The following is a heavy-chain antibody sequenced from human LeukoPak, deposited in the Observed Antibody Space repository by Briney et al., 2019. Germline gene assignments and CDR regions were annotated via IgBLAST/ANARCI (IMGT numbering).Heavy chain of an antibody. J-gene: IGHJ4*02. Sequence: SETLSLTCTVSGGSISSYYWSWIRQPPGKGLEWIGYIYYSGSTNYNPSLKSRVTISVDTSKNQFSLKLSSVTAADTAVYYCARLYCGGDCFAGYFYYWGQGTLVTVSS. D-gene: IGHD2-21*02. V-gene: IGHV4-59*01. CDR2: IYYSGST. CDR3: ARLYCGGDCFAGYFYY. CDR1: GGSISSYY.